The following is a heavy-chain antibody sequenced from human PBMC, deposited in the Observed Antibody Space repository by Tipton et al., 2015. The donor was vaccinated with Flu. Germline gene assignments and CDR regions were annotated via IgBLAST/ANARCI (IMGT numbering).Heavy chain of an antibody. V-gene: IGHV4-4*07. Sequence: TLSLTCTVSGGSISSYFWTYIRQPAGGGLEWIGRVSASGSINYNPSLRSRVTMSVDTSKNQFSLKLRSVTAADTAVYYCARDQCNWGPCDYYYGMGVWGQGTTVSVSS. D-gene: IGHD7-27*01. J-gene: IGHJ6*02. CDR3: ARDQCNWGPCDYYYGMGV. CDR2: VSASGSI. CDR1: GGSISSYF.